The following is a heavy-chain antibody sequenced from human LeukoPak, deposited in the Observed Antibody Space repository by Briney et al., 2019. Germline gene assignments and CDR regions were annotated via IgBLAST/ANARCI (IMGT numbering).Heavy chain of an antibody. CDR1: GCTFSNNA. CDR2: ISDSGTYT. CDR3: AKPQWPFYFFPF. J-gene: IGHJ4*02. Sequence: PGGSLRLSCAASGCTFSNNAMSWVRQAPGKGLEWVATISDSGTYTYYPDSVKGRFTISRDNSQNTVSLQVNPLRAEDTALYYCAKPQWPFYFFPFWGQGTLVTVSS. V-gene: IGHV3-23*01. D-gene: IGHD6-19*01.